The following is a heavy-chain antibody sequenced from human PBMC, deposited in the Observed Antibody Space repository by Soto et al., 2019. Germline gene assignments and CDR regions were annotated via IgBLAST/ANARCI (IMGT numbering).Heavy chain of an antibody. CDR1: GYTFTSYA. Sequence: QVQLVQSGAEVKKPGASVKVSCKASGYTFTSYAMHWVRQAPGQRLEWMGWINAGNGNTKYSQKFQGRVTITRDTSASTAYMELSSLRSEDTAVYYCAREAKSYIVAVPAAMHYGMDVWGQGTTVTVSS. V-gene: IGHV1-3*01. J-gene: IGHJ6*02. CDR3: AREAKSYIVAVPAAMHYGMDV. CDR2: INAGNGNT. D-gene: IGHD2-2*01.